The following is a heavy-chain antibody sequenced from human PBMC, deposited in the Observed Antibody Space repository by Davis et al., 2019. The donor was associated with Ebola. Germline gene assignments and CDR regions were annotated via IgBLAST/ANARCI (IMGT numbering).Heavy chain of an antibody. J-gene: IGHJ4*02. Sequence: ASVKVSCKASGYTFTNYYMHWVRQAPGQGLEWMGMINPNDGRTIYAQKFQGRVVLTTDTSTSTAYMELRSLTADDTAVYYCARGAIAASGNPHLGHWGQGTLVTVSS. D-gene: IGHD6-13*01. CDR3: ARGAIAASGNPHLGH. V-gene: IGHV1-46*01. CDR1: GYTFTNYY. CDR2: INPNDGRT.